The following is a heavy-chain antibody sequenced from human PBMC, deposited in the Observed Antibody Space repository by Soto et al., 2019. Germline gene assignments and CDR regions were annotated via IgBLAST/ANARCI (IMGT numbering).Heavy chain of an antibody. CDR2: IYYSGST. J-gene: IGHJ3*02. D-gene: IGHD3-22*01. CDR3: ARVKRIAMIVVVITTWADAFDI. Sequence: PSETLSLTCTVSGGSISSNSYYWGWSRQPPGKGVAWIGSIYYSGSTYYNPSLKSRVAISVGTSKSQFCLKLSSVTAADTAVYYCARVKRIAMIVVVITTWADAFDIWGQGTMVTVSS. V-gene: IGHV4-39*01. CDR1: GGSISSNSYY.